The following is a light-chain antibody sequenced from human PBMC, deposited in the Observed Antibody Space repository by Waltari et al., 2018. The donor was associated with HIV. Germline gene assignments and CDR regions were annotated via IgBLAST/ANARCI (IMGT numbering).Light chain of an antibody. CDR1: SANIGYNY. CDR2: NND. V-gene: IGLV1-47*01. Sequence: QSVLTQPPSASGTPGQRVLISCSGSSANIGYNYVFWYQHLPGTAPKLVIYNNDQRPSGVPGRFSGSKSGTSASLAISGLRSEDEGEYYCAAWDDSLSGSYVFGTGTKVTVL. CDR3: AAWDDSLSGSYV. J-gene: IGLJ1*01.